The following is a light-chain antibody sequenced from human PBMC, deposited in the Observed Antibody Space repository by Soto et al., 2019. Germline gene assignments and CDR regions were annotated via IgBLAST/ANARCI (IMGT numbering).Light chain of an antibody. Sequence: DIQVTQSPSSLSASVGDRVTITCRTSQSISTYFNWYQQTPGKAPKLLIHGASSLQSGVPSRFSGGGFGTDFTLTIHGLQPEDFATYYCQQSYGVPRTFGQGTRVEIK. CDR3: QQSYGVPRT. CDR1: QSISTY. V-gene: IGKV1-39*01. CDR2: GAS. J-gene: IGKJ1*01.